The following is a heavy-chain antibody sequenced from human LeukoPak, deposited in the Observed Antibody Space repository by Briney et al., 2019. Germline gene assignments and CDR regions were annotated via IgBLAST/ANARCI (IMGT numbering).Heavy chain of an antibody. J-gene: IGHJ4*02. CDR2: IIPIFATA. V-gene: IGHV1-69*06. Sequence: ASVKVSCKASGGTFSSYAISWGGQAPGQGVEWMGWIIPIFATANHSQKLQGKVTITADKSTSTAYMELSRLRSDDTAVYYCARGTYYYDSTGYYSVAWAFDYWGQGTLVTVSS. CDR3: ARGTYYYDSTGYYSVAWAFDY. CDR1: GGTFSSYA. D-gene: IGHD3-22*01.